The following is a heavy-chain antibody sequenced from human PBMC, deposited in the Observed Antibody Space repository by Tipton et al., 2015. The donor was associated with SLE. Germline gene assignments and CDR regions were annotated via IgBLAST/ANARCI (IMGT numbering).Heavy chain of an antibody. CDR3: AKDPDRISSAE. J-gene: IGHJ3*01. V-gene: IGHV3-23*01. CDR1: GFTFISYA. CDR2: ISGSGGRT. Sequence: GSLRLSCAASGFTFISYAMSWVRQAPGKGLKWVSAISGSGGRTYYADSVKGRFTISRDNSKDTLYLQMNSLRADDTAVYYCAKDPDRISSAEWGQGTMVTVSS. D-gene: IGHD6-19*01.